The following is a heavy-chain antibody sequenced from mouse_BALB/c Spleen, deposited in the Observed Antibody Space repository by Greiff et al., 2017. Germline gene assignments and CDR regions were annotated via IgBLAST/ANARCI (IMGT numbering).Heavy chain of an antibody. J-gene: IGHJ4*01. CDR1: GFTFTDYY. D-gene: IGHD2-2*01. CDR3: ARDNGYDGYYAMDY. V-gene: IGHV7-3*02. Sequence: EVKLVESGGGLVQPGGSLRLSCATSGFTFTDYYMSWVRQPPGKALEWLGFIRNKANGYTTEYSASVKGRFTISRDNSQSILYLQMNTLRAEDSATYYCARDNGYDGYYAMDYWGQGTSVTVSS. CDR2: IRNKANGYTT.